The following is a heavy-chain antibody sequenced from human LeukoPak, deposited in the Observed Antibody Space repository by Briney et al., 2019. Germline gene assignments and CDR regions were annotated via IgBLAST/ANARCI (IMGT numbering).Heavy chain of an antibody. D-gene: IGHD6-6*01. CDR2: IYTSGST. V-gene: IGHV4-61*02. CDR1: GGSISSSSYH. J-gene: IGHJ4*02. Sequence: PSETLSLTCTVSGGSISSSSYHWSWIRQPAGKGLEWIGRIYTSGSTNYNPSLKSRVTISVDTSKNQFSLKLSSVTAADTAVYYCARGDGSSSGVPDYWGQGTLVTVSS. CDR3: ARGDGSSSGVPDY.